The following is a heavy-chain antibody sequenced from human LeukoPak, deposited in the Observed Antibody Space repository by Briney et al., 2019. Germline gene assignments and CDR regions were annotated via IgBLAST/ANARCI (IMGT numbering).Heavy chain of an antibody. V-gene: IGHV4-59*01. CDR2: IYYSGRT. Sequence: NPSETLSLTCTVSGGSISSDHWNWIRQPPGKGLEWIGCIYYSGRTYYNPSLKSRVTISVDMPRSQFSLRLTSVTAADTAVYYCARKNDFEIWGQGTLVTVSS. D-gene: IGHD2/OR15-2a*01. CDR1: GGSISSDH. J-gene: IGHJ3*02. CDR3: ARKNDFEI.